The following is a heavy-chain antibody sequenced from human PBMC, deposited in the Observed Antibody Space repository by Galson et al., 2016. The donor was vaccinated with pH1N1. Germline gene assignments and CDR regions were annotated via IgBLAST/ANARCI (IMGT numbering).Heavy chain of an antibody. V-gene: IGHV4-59*01. CDR3: ARGEFVVGEGWYNGFGV. Sequence: ETLSLTCTVSGDSISNYYWNWIRQPPGKGLEWIGYIYHSYHSGSTKYNPYLKSRVTMSVDTSKSQFSLNLSSVTAADTAVYYCARGEFVVGEGWYNGFGVWGQGTAVSVSS. CDR2: IYHSYHSGST. J-gene: IGHJ6*02. D-gene: IGHD2-15*01. CDR1: GDSISNYY.